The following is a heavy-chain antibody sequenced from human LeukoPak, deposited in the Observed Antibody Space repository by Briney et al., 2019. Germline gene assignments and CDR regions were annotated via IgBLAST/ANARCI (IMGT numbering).Heavy chain of an antibody. CDR1: GFSLRTSGMC. CDR3: ARTDSSGYYSDY. V-gene: IGHV2-70*11. J-gene: IGHJ4*02. CDR2: IDWDDDK. Sequence: SGPTLVKPTQTLTLTCTFSGFSLRTSGMCVSWIRQPPGKALEWLARIDWDDDKYYNTSLKTRLTISKNTSKNQVVLTMTNMDPVDTATYYCARTDSSGYYSDYWGQGTLVTVSS. D-gene: IGHD3-22*01.